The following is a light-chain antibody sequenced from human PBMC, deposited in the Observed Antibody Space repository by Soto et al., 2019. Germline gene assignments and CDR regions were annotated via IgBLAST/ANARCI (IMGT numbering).Light chain of an antibody. Sequence: QTVVTQEPSFSVSPGGTVTLTCGLTSGSDSTNHYPSWYQQTPGQAPRTLIYSTDTRSSGVPDRFSGSILGNKAALTITGAQADDESDYYCVLYMGSGISVFGGGTKLTVL. CDR3: VLYMGSGISV. CDR2: STD. V-gene: IGLV8-61*01. J-gene: IGLJ3*02. CDR1: SGSDSTNHY.